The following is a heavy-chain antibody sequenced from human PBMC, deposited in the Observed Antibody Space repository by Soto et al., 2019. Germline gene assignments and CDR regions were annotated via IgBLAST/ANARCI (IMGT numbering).Heavy chain of an antibody. J-gene: IGHJ4*02. V-gene: IGHV1-2*04. D-gene: IGHD3-9*01. Sequence: QVQLVQSGAEVKKPGASVKVSCKASGYTFTGYYMHWVRQAPGQGLEWMGWINPNSGGTNYAQKFQGWVTMTRDTSISTAYMELSRLRSDDTAVYYCARARHLLRDFAWLPDYWGQGTLVTVSS. CDR2: INPNSGGT. CDR1: GYTFTGYY. CDR3: ARARHLLRDFAWLPDY.